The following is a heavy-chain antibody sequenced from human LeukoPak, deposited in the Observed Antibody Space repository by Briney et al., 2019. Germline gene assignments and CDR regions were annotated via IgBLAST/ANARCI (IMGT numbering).Heavy chain of an antibody. D-gene: IGHD3-3*01. CDR3: ARVGRITIFGVVILGAFDI. CDR2: IYYSGST. Sequence: SETLSLTCTVSGGSIGSYYWSWIRQPPGRGLEWIGYIYYSGSTNYNPSLKSRVTISVDTSKKQFSLKLSSVTAADTAVYYCARVGRITIFGVVILGAFDIWGQGTMVTVSS. J-gene: IGHJ3*02. V-gene: IGHV4-59*01. CDR1: GGSIGSYY.